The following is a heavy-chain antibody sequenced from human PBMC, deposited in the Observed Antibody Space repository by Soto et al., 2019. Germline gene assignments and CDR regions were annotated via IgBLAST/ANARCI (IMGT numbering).Heavy chain of an antibody. V-gene: IGHV3-33*01. D-gene: IGHD1-7*01. J-gene: IGHJ6*03. Sequence: GGSLRLSCAASGFTFSSYGMHWVRQAPGKGLEWVAVIWYDGSNKYYADSVKGRFTISRDNSKNTLYLQMNSLRAEDTAVYYCARDTNWNYEAEYMDVWGKGTTVTVSS. CDR3: ARDTNWNYEAEYMDV. CDR1: GFTFSSYG. CDR2: IWYDGSNK.